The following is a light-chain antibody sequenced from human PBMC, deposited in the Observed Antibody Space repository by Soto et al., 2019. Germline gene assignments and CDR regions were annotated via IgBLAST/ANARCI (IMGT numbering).Light chain of an antibody. CDR1: QSVSSTY. J-gene: IGKJ1*01. CDR3: RHYINSQWT. CDR2: AAS. V-gene: IGKV3-20*01. Sequence: DIVLTQSPGTLSLSPGERATLSCRPSQSVSSTYLDWYQQKPGQAPRLLIYAASSRATGIPDRFSGGASATDFTLTISRLEPEDFAVYYCRHYINSQWTFGQGTKVEIK.